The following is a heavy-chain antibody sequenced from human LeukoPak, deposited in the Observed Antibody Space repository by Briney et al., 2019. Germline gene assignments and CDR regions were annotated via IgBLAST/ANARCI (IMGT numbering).Heavy chain of an antibody. Sequence: EASVKVSCKASGYSFTINYIHWVRQAPGQGLEWMGMIYPSDGSTSYAQKFQGRVTVTRDTSTSTVHMELSGLRSEDTAVYYCARDQEAFDYWGQGTLVTVSS. V-gene: IGHV1-46*01. J-gene: IGHJ4*02. CDR2: IYPSDGST. CDR1: GYSFTINY. CDR3: ARDQEAFDY.